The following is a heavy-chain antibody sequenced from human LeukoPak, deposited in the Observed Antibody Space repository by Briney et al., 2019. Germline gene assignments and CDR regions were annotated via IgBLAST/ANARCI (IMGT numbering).Heavy chain of an antibody. CDR3: ARNYGDYSYFDY. CDR1: GFTFSSYG. D-gene: IGHD4-17*01. J-gene: IGHJ4*02. Sequence: GGSLRLSCAASGFTFSSYGMHWVRQAPGKGLEWVAVISYDGSNKYYADSVKGRFTISRDNSKNTLYLQMNSLRAEDTAVYYCARNYGDYSYFDYWGQGTLVTVSS. V-gene: IGHV3-30*03. CDR2: ISYDGSNK.